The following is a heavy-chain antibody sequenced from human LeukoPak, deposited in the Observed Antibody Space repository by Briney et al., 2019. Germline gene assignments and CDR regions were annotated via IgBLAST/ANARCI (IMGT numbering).Heavy chain of an antibody. D-gene: IGHD6-19*01. J-gene: IGHJ4*02. CDR1: GYTFTSYY. V-gene: IGHV1-46*01. Sequence: ASVKVSCKASGYTFTSYYMHWVRQALGQGLEWMGIINPSGGSTNYAQKFQGRVTMTRDMSTSTVYMELSSLRSEDTAVYYCARDGVAGVYYFDYWGQGTLVTVSS. CDR2: INPSGGST. CDR3: ARDGVAGVYYFDY.